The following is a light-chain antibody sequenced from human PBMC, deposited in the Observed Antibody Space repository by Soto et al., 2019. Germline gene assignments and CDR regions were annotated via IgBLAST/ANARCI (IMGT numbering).Light chain of an antibody. J-gene: IGKJ5*01. Sequence: EMMLTQSPGTLALSQGERATLSCRASRSVSSYLAWYQQKPGQAHRLIIYDASKRATGIPARFSGSGSGTDLALTISSLEPEDFAVYYCQQRSNWPSITFGQGTRLEI. CDR1: RSVSSY. CDR3: QQRSNWPSIT. V-gene: IGKV3-11*01. CDR2: DAS.